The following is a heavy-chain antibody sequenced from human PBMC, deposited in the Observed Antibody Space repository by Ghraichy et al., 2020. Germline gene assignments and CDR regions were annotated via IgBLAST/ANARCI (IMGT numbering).Heavy chain of an antibody. CDR1: GGSISSGGYY. CDR2: IYYSGST. D-gene: IGHD5-18*01. V-gene: IGHV4-31*03. Sequence: SETLSLTCTVSGGSISSGGYYWSWIRQHPGKGLEWIGYIYYSGSTYYNPSLKSRVTISVDTSKNQFSLKLSSVTAADTAVYYCAREAVDTALLFDYWGQGTLVTVSS. J-gene: IGHJ4*02. CDR3: AREAVDTALLFDY.